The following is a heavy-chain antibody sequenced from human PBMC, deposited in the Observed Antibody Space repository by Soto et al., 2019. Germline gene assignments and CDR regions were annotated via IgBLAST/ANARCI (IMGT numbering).Heavy chain of an antibody. CDR1: GYTFTNYG. J-gene: IGHJ4*02. V-gene: IGHV1-18*01. CDR3: AREEPAAAGSDY. D-gene: IGHD6-13*01. Sequence: QVQLLQSGPEVKKPGASVKVSCKTSGYTFTNYGVSWVRQAPGQGLEWVGWISPYSGVTNYAQKLQGRVSLTTDTSTKTAYMDLRNLRSDDTAVYFCAREEPAAAGSDYWGQGTLVTVSS. CDR2: ISPYSGVT.